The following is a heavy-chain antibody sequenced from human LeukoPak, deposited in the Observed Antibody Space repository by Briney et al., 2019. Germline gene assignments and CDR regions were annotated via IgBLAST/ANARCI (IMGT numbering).Heavy chain of an antibody. J-gene: IGHJ3*02. D-gene: IGHD3-16*01. V-gene: IGHV1-2*02. CDR3: SLGGERKYVVCDI. CDR2: INPNSGAT. Sequence: GASVKVSCKASGYTFTGYYMHWVRQAPGQGLEWMGWINPNSGATNYAQTFQGRVTMTRDTSISSAYLEMSRLRSDDTAVYYWSLGGERKYVVCDIGGQGTMVTVSS. CDR1: GYTFTGYY.